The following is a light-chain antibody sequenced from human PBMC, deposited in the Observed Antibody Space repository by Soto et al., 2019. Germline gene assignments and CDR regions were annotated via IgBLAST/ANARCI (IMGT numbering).Light chain of an antibody. CDR1: QDINTY. J-gene: IGKJ1*01. Sequence: VVWLTQSPSLLSASTGDRVTITCRVSQDINTYLAWYQQKPGRAPDLLISSASTLQNGVPSRFNGSGSGTEFTLTITCLQSEDFATYSCQQYSEFPPTFGQGTKVEMK. CDR3: QQYSEFPPT. CDR2: SAS. V-gene: IGKV1D-8*03.